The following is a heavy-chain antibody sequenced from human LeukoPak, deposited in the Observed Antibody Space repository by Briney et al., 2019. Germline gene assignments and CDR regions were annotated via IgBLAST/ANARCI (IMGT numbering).Heavy chain of an antibody. Sequence: SQTLSLTCAISGDSFSSKIAVWNWIRQSPSRGLEWLGRTYHRSKWYNEYAVSVKSRITINPDTSKNQFSLQLSSVTPEDTAVYYCARGGDGYNFYNWFDPWGQGTLVTVSS. CDR2: TYHRSKWYN. J-gene: IGHJ5*02. CDR3: ARGGDGYNFYNWFDP. CDR1: GDSFSSKIAV. D-gene: IGHD5-24*01. V-gene: IGHV6-1*01.